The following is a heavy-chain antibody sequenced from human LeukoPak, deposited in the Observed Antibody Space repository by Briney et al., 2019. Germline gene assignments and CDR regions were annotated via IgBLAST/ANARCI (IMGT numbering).Heavy chain of an antibody. V-gene: IGHV3-30-3*01. J-gene: IGHJ4*02. CDR2: ISYDGSNK. CDR3: ARDDRYY. D-gene: IGHD3-22*01. Sequence: GGSLRLSCAASGFTFSSYAMHWVRQAPGKGLEWVAVISYDGSNKYYADSVKGRFTISRDNSENTLYLQMNSLRAEDTAVYYCARDDRYYWGQGTLVTVSS. CDR1: GFTFSSYA.